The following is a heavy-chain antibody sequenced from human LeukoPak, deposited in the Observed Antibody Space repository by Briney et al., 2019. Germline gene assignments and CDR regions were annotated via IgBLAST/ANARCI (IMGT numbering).Heavy chain of an antibody. V-gene: IGHV3-30*18. CDR2: ISYDGSNK. Sequence: GGSLRLSCAASGFTFSSYGMHWVRQAPGKGLEWVAVISYDGSNKYYADSVKGRFTISRDNAKNSLYLQMNSLRAEDTAVYYCANTILTGALWGQGTLVTVSS. CDR3: ANTILTGAL. D-gene: IGHD2-2*02. CDR1: GFTFSSYG. J-gene: IGHJ4*02.